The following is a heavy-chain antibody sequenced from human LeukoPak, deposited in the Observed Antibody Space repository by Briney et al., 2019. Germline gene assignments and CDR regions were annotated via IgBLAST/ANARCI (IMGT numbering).Heavy chain of an antibody. D-gene: IGHD1-1*01. CDR2: IYHSGST. CDR3: AKGRGNSWNGFDY. CDR1: GGSISSSNW. Sequence: SETLSLTCAVSGGSISSSNWWSWVRQPPGKGLEWIGEIYHSGSTNYNPSLKSRVTISVDKSKNQFSLKLSSVTAADTAVYYCAKGRGNSWNGFDYWGQGTLVTVSS. V-gene: IGHV4-4*02. J-gene: IGHJ4*02.